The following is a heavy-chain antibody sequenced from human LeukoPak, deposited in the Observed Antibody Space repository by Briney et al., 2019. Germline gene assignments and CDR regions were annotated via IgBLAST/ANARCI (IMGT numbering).Heavy chain of an antibody. CDR1: GFTFSSYA. CDR2: ISYDGSNK. J-gene: IGHJ4*02. CDR3: ARDRLRYFDWLSYGPYYFDY. Sequence: GGSLRLSCAASGFTFSSYAMHWVRQAPGKGLEWVAVISYDGSNKYYADSVKGRFTISRDNSKNTLYLQINSLRAEDTAVYYCARDRLRYFDWLSYGPYYFDYWGQGTLVTVSS. D-gene: IGHD3-9*01. V-gene: IGHV3-30-3*01.